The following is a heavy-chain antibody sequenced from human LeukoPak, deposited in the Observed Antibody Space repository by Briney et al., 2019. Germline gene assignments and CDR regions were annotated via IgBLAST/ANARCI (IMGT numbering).Heavy chain of an antibody. CDR2: ISAYNGNT. Sequence: GASVKVSCKASGYTFTSYGISWVRQAPGQGLEWMGWISAYNGNTNYAQKLQGRVTMTTDTSTSTAYMELRSLRSDDTAVYYWASVGFSRSLYHYYMDVWGKGTTVTVSS. V-gene: IGHV1-18*01. J-gene: IGHJ6*03. CDR1: GYTFTSYG. D-gene: IGHD3-10*01. CDR3: ASVGFSRSLYHYYMDV.